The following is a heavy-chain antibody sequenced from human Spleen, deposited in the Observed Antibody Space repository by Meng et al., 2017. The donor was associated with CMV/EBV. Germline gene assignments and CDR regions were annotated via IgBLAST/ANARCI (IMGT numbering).Heavy chain of an antibody. CDR1: GYTFPLYY. J-gene: IGHJ3*01. Sequence: ASVKVSCKASGYTFPLYYIHWVRQAPGQGLEWMGWINPNTGGTNSAQKFQGRVSMTGDTPIGTAYMELSSLDSDDTALYFCARERGLDFRGTNDAFDFWGQGTMVTVS. CDR3: ARERGLDFRGTNDAFDF. V-gene: IGHV1-2*02. D-gene: IGHD1-14*01. CDR2: INPNTGGT.